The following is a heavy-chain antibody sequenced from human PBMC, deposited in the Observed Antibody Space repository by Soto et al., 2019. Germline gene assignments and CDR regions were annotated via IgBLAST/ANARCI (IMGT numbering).Heavy chain of an antibody. CDR2: ISSSSSYI. Sequence: EVQLVESGGGLVRPGGSLRLSCAASGFTFSSYSMNWVRQAPGKGLEWVSSISSSSSYIYYADSVKGRFTISRDNAKNSLYLQMNSLRAEDTAVYYCARDWLKRKPDPFDYWGQGTLVTVSS. J-gene: IGHJ4*02. CDR3: ARDWLKRKPDPFDY. V-gene: IGHV3-21*01. CDR1: GFTFSSYS. D-gene: IGHD1-1*01.